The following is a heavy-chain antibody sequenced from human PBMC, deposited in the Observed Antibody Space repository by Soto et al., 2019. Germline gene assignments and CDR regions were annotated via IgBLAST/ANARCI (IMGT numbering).Heavy chain of an antibody. CDR2: INPSGGST. J-gene: IGHJ6*03. CDR3: AKFRGITMVRGAPDYYYMDV. Sequence: ASVKVSCKASGYTFTSYYMHWVRQAPGQGLEWMGIINPSGGSTSYAQKFQGRVTMTRDTSTSTVYLELSSLRAEDTAVYYCAKFRGITMVRGAPDYYYMDVWGKGTTVTVSS. D-gene: IGHD3-10*01. V-gene: IGHV1-46*01. CDR1: GYTFTSYY.